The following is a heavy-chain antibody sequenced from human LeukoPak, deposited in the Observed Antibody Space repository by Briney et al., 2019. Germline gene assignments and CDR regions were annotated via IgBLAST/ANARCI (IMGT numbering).Heavy chain of an antibody. D-gene: IGHD5-24*01. V-gene: IGHV1-2*03. CDR2: INPNSGGT. Sequence: LGASVKVSCKASGYTFTGYYMHWVRQAPGQGLEWMGWINPNSGGTNYAQKFQGRVTMTRDTSISTAYMELSRLRSDDTAVYYCARYSEMATYLDYWGQGTLVTVSS. CDR3: ARYSEMATYLDY. J-gene: IGHJ4*02. CDR1: GYTFTGYY.